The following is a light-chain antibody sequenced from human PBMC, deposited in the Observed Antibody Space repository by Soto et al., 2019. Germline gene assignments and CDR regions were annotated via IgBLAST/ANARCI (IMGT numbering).Light chain of an antibody. Sequence: ELVLTQSPVTLSLSSGERATLSCRASQSVSSSYLAWYQQKPGQAPRLLIYGASSRATGIPDRFSGSGSGTDFTLTISRLEPEDFAVYYCQQYGSSPLTFGGGTKVDIK. V-gene: IGKV3-20*01. CDR3: QQYGSSPLT. J-gene: IGKJ4*01. CDR1: QSVSSSY. CDR2: GAS.